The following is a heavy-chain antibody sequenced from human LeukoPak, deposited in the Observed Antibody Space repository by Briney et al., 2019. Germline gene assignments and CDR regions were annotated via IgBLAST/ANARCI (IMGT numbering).Heavy chain of an antibody. J-gene: IGHJ6*03. CDR3: ATEDSNYGYMDV. Sequence: ASVKVSCKVSGYTLTELSMHWVRQAPGKGLEWMGGFDPEDGETIYAQKFQGRVTMTEDTSTDTAYMELSSLRSEDTAVYYCATEDSNYGYMDVWGKGTTVTVSS. CDR1: GYTLTELS. CDR2: FDPEDGET. D-gene: IGHD4-11*01. V-gene: IGHV1-24*01.